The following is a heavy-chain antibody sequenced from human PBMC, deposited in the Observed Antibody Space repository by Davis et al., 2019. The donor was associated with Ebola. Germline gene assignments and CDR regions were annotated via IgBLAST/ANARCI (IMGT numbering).Heavy chain of an antibody. CDR3: AKSWSYDFWSGYYPNWFDP. CDR2: ISGSGGST. J-gene: IGHJ5*02. D-gene: IGHD3-3*01. V-gene: IGHV3-23*01. Sequence: GGSLRLSCAASGFTFSSYAMSWVRQAPGKGLEWVSAISGSGGSTYYADSVKGRFTISRDNSKNTLYLQMNSLRAEDTAVYYCAKSWSYDFWSGYYPNWFDPWGQGTLVTVSS. CDR1: GFTFSSYA.